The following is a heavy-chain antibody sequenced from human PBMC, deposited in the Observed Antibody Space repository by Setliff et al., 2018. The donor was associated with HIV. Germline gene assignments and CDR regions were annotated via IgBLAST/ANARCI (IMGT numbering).Heavy chain of an antibody. CDR3: AADPFHSSSWPYYNYYGMDV. Sequence: GASVKVSCKASGFTFTSSTMQWVRQARGQRLEWIGWIVVGSGNTNYAQKFQERVTITRDMSTSTAYMELSSLRSEDTAVYYCAADPFHSSSWPYYNYYGMDVWGQGTTVTAP. D-gene: IGHD6-13*01. CDR2: IVVGSGNT. J-gene: IGHJ6*02. CDR1: GFTFTSST. V-gene: IGHV1-58*02.